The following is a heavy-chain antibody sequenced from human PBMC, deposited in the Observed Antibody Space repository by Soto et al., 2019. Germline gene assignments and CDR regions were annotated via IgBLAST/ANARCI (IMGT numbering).Heavy chain of an antibody. J-gene: IGHJ2*01. V-gene: IGHV1-69*12. Sequence: QVQLVQSGAEVEKPGSSVKVSCKASGGTFSSYAISWVRQAPGQGLEWMGGIIPIFGTTNYAQKFQGRVTITADESTSTAYMELSSLRSEDTAMYYCARVVTVVKSFHYWYFDLWGRGTLVTVSS. D-gene: IGHD2-15*01. CDR3: ARVVTVVKSFHYWYFDL. CDR1: GGTFSSYA. CDR2: IIPIFGTT.